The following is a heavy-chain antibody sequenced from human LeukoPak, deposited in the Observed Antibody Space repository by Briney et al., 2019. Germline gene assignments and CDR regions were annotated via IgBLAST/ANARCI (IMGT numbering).Heavy chain of an antibody. J-gene: IGHJ4*02. CDR2: IYTSGST. D-gene: IGHD3-22*01. CDR3: ARGKDYYDSSGHSPSYDY. Sequence: SQTLSLTCTVSGGSISSGSYYWSWIRQPAGKGLEWIGRIYTSGSTNYNPSLKSRVTISVDTSKNQFSLKLSSVTAADTAVYYCARGKDYYDSSGHSPSYDYWGQGTLVTVSS. V-gene: IGHV4-61*02. CDR1: GGSISSGSYY.